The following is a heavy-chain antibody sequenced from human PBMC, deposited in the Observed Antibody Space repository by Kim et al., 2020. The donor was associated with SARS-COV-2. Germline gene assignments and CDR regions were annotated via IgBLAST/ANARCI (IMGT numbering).Heavy chain of an antibody. V-gene: IGHV4-39*01. Sequence: YYNPPLKSRVTISVDASKNQFSLRLSSVTAADTAVYYCAGQAAIPLLDMDVWGQGTSVTVTS. D-gene: IGHD2-21*02. J-gene: IGHJ6*02. CDR3: AGQAAIPLLDMDV.